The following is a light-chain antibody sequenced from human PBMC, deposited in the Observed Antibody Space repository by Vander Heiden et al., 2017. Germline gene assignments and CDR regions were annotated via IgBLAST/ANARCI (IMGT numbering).Light chain of an antibody. CDR1: QSVLHSSNNKNY. J-gene: IGKJ2*01. V-gene: IGKV4-1*01. Sequence: DIVMTQSPDSLAVSLGEGATINCKSSQSVLHSSNNKNYLAWYQQKPGQPPTLLIYWASTRESGVPDRFSGSGSGTDFTLAISSLQAEDVAVYYCQQYYTTPHTFGQGTKLEIK. CDR2: WAS. CDR3: QQYYTTPHT.